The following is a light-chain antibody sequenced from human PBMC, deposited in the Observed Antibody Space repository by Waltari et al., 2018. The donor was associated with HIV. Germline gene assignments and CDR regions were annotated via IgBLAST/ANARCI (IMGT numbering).Light chain of an antibody. Sequence: QSALTQPATVSGSPGQSITISCTGGSNDVGGYNYVSWYQHLPGKAPKLIIYEVRNRPSGVSNRFSGSKSGNTASLTISGLQAEDEADYYCTSYASSRSLLFGGGTKLTVL. CDR2: EVR. V-gene: IGLV2-14*01. CDR3: TSYASSRSLL. J-gene: IGLJ2*01. CDR1: SNDVGGYNY.